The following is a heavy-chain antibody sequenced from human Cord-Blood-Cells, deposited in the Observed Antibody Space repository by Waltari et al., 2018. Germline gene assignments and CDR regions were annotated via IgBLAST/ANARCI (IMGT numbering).Heavy chain of an antibody. J-gene: IGHJ4*02. CDR1: GGSFSGYY. CDR2: INHSGST. D-gene: IGHD6-13*01. V-gene: IGHV4-34*01. Sequence: VQLPQWGAGRLKPSETLSPTSAVYGGSFSGYYWSWFRQPPGKGLEWIGEINHSGSTNYNPSLKSRVTISVDTSKNQFSLTLSSMTAADTAVYFCARSPGSWYFFDYWGQGTLVTVSS. CDR3: ARSPGSWYFFDY.